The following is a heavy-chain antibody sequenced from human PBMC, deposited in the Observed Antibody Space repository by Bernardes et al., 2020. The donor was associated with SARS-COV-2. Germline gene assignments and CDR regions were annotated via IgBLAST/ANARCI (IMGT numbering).Heavy chain of an antibody. CDR2: IYYSGST. V-gene: IGHV4-59*01. J-gene: IGHJ5*02. CDR1: GGSISSYY. CDR3: ARASGYCSSTSCYLDGWFDP. Sequence: TLSLTCTVPGGSISSYYWSWIRQPPGKGLEWIGYIYYSGSTNYNPSLKSRVTISVDTSKNQFSLKLSPVTAADTAVYYCARASGYCSSTSCYLDGWFDPWGQGTLVTVSS. D-gene: IGHD2-2*01.